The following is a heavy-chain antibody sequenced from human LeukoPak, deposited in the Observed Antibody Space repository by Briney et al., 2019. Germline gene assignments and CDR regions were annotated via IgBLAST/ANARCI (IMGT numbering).Heavy chain of an antibody. V-gene: IGHV3-21*01. CDR3: ARGGGRDGYNTPDY. D-gene: IGHD5-24*01. CDR2: ISSRSGYI. J-gene: IGHJ4*02. Sequence: GGSLRLSYVASGLIISNYSMNWVRQAPGKGLEWVSSISSRSGYIYYADSVKGRFTISRDNAKSSLYLQMNSLRAEDTAVYYCARGGGRDGYNTPDYWGQGTLVTVSS. CDR1: GLIISNYS.